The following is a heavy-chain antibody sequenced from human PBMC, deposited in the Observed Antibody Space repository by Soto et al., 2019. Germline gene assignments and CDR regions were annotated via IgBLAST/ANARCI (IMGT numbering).Heavy chain of an antibody. Sequence: GGSLRLSCAASGFTFSNAWMNWVRQAPGKGLEWVGRIKSKTDGGTTDYAAPVKGRFTISRDDSKNTLYLQMNSLKTVDTAVYYCTKRGVYCSGGSCYSFSVPYYYYYGMDVWGQGTTVTVSS. CDR3: TKRGVYCSGGSCYSFSVPYYYYYGMDV. D-gene: IGHD2-15*01. V-gene: IGHV3-15*07. CDR1: GFTFSNAW. CDR2: IKSKTDGGTT. J-gene: IGHJ6*02.